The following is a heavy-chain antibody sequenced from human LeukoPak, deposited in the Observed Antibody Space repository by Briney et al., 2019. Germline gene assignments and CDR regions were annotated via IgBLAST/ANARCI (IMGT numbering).Heavy chain of an antibody. D-gene: IGHD3-22*01. J-gene: IGHJ3*02. CDR3: ARAPYYYDSSGYYYYAFDI. V-gene: IGHV4-39*07. Sequence: SETLSLTCTVSGGSISSSSYYWGWIRQPPGKGLEWIGYIYHSGSTYYNPSLKSRVTISVDRSKNQFSLKLSSVTAADTAVYYCARAPYYYDSSGYYYYAFDIWGQGTMVTVSS. CDR1: GGSISSSSYY. CDR2: IYHSGST.